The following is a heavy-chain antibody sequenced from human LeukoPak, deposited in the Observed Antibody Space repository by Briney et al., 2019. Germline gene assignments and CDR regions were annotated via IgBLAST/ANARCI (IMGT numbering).Heavy chain of an antibody. CDR2: ISSSSSYI. D-gene: IGHD6-19*01. J-gene: IGHJ2*01. CDR1: GFTFSSYS. Sequence: PGGSLRLSCAASGFTFSSYSMNWVRQAPGKGLEWVSSISSSSSYIYYADSVKGRFTISRDNAKNSLYLQMNSLRAEDTAVYYCARGGSSGYWYFDLWGRGTLVTVSS. CDR3: ARGGSSGYWYFDL. V-gene: IGHV3-21*01.